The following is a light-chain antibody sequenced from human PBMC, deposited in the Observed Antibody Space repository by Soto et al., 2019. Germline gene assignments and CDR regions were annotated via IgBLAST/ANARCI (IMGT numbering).Light chain of an antibody. CDR3: QQRSNWPPT. CDR2: DAS. CDR1: QSVSSY. J-gene: IGKJ2*01. V-gene: IGKV3-11*01. Sequence: EIVLPQSPATLSLSPGERATLSCRASQSVSSYLAWYQQKPGQAPRLLIYDASNRATVIPARFSGSGSGTVFTLTISSLEPEDFAVYYCQQRSNWPPTFGQGTKLEIK.